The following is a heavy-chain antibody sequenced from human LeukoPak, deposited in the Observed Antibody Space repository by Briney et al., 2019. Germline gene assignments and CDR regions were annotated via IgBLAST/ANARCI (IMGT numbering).Heavy chain of an antibody. Sequence: PSETLSLTCTVSGGSISSSSYYWGWIRQPPGKGLEWIGSIYYSGSTYYNPSLKSRVTISVDTSKNQFSLKLSSVTAADTAVYYCARVRQTYYYGSGSYYNGFDYWGQGTLVTVSS. D-gene: IGHD3-10*01. V-gene: IGHV4-39*07. CDR2: IYYSGST. CDR1: GGSISSSSYY. CDR3: ARVRQTYYYGSGSYYNGFDY. J-gene: IGHJ4*02.